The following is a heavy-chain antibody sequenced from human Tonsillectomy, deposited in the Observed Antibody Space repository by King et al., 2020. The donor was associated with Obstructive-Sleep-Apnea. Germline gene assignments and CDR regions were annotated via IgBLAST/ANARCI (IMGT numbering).Heavy chain of an antibody. CDR1: GFTFSSYW. Sequence: VQLVESGGGLVQPGGSLTLSCAASGFTFSSYWMSWVRQAPGKGLEWVANIKQDGSEKYYVDSVKGRFTISRDNAKNSLYLQMNSLRAEDTAVYYCARAYFSGSYSFGYWGQGTLVTVSS. CDR3: ARAYFSGSYSFGY. J-gene: IGHJ4*02. D-gene: IGHD1-26*01. CDR2: IKQDGSEK. V-gene: IGHV3-7*01.